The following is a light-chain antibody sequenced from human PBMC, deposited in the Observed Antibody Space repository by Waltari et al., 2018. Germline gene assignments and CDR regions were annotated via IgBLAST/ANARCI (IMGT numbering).Light chain of an antibody. CDR3: QQYYTTPPT. CDR2: WTS. V-gene: IGKV4-1*01. J-gene: IGKJ4*01. Sequence: DIVMTQSPDSLAVSLGERATINCKSSQSVLYRSNNKNCLAWYQQKPGQSPKLLIYWTSTRESGVPDRFSGGGSGTDFTLTISSLQAEDVAVYYCQQYYTTPPTFGGGTKVEI. CDR1: QSVLYRSNNKNC.